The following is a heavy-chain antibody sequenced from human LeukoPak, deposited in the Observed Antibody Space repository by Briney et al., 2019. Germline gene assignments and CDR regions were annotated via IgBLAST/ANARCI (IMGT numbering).Heavy chain of an antibody. CDR3: AKFWDFGDYAIDY. D-gene: IGHD4-17*01. CDR1: GGSFSTNY. V-gene: IGHV4-59*01. CDR2: IYYTGST. J-gene: IGHJ4*02. Sequence: MTSETLSLTCTVSGGSFSTNYWSWIRQPPGRGLEWIGYIYYTGSTNHNPSLKSRVTISVDTSKNQFSLKLTSVTAADTAVYFCAKFWDFGDYAIDYWGQGTLVTVSS.